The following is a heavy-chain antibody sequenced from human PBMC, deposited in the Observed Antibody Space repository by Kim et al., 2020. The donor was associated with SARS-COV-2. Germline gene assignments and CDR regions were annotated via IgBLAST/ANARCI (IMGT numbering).Heavy chain of an antibody. D-gene: IGHD3-22*01. CDR2: ISYDGGNK. Sequence: GGSLRLSCAVSGFNFSSYGMHWVRQVPGKGLEWLTFISYDGGNKYYAESVKGRCTISRDNSKNTLYLQMNSLRVEDTAVYYCARDRRDYYDTTTSSFIGTRDYWGEGTLGPVSS. V-gene: IGHV3-30*03. CDR3: ARDRRDYYDTTTSSFIGTRDY. CDR1: GFNFSSYG. J-gene: IGHJ4*02.